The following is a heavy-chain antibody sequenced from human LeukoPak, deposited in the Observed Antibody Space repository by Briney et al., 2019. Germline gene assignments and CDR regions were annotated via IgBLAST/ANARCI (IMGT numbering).Heavy chain of an antibody. J-gene: IGHJ4*02. CDR3: ARSRTFDY. CDR1: GGSFSGYY. D-gene: IGHD6-6*01. CDR2: INHSGST. Sequence: SETLSLTCAVHGGSFSGYYWSWIRQPPGKGLEWIGEINHSGSTNYNPSLKSRVTISVDTSKNQFSLKLSSVTAADTAVYYCARSRTFDYWGQGTLVTVSS. V-gene: IGHV4-34*01.